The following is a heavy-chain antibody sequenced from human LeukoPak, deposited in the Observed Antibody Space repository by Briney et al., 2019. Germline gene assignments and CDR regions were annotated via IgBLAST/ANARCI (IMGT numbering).Heavy chain of an antibody. J-gene: IGHJ6*02. CDR3: ARDRSGYYGMDV. CDR2: ITTSGAII. D-gene: IGHD1-26*01. CDR1: GFTFSSYE. V-gene: IGHV3-48*03. Sequence: QPGGSRRLSCAASGFTFSSYEMNWVRQAPGKGLEWLSYITTSGAIISYADPVKGRFTISRDNAKNSLYLQMNSLRAEDTAVYYCARDRSGYYGMDVWGQGTTVTVSS.